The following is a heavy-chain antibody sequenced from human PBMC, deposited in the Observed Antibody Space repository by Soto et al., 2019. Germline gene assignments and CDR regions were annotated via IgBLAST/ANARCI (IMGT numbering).Heavy chain of an antibody. CDR3: ARGTILGYCSGGSCPYYFDY. Sequence: SETLSLTCTVSGGSIISYYWSWILQPPWKGLEWIGYIYYSGSTNYNPSLKSRVTISVDTSKNQFSLKLSSVTAADTAVYYCARGTILGYCSGGSCPYYFDYWGQGTLVTVSS. CDR1: GGSIISYY. J-gene: IGHJ4*02. CDR2: IYYSGST. V-gene: IGHV4-59*01. D-gene: IGHD2-15*01.